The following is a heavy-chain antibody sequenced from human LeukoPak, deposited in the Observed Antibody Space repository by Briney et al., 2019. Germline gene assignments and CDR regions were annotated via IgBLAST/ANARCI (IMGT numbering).Heavy chain of an antibody. Sequence: ASVKVSCKASGYTFTGYYMHWVRQAPGQGLEWMGWINPNSGGTNYAQKFQGGVTMTRDTSISTAYMELSRLRSDDTAVYYCARGPVYYNDYDYYYMDVWGKGTTVTVSS. CDR1: GYTFTGYY. V-gene: IGHV1-2*02. J-gene: IGHJ6*03. CDR3: ARGPVYYNDYDYYYMDV. D-gene: IGHD4/OR15-4a*01. CDR2: INPNSGGT.